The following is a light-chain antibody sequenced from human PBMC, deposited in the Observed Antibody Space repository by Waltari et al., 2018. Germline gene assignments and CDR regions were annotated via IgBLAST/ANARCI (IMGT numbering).Light chain of an antibody. V-gene: IGLV1-51*02. Sequence: QSVLTQPPSVSAAPGQKVTISCSGSTSNIGDNYVSWYQQFPGAAPKVLIYGNDKRTTGTPDRFSASKSGTSATLDITGLQTGDEADYFCGTWDNTLSPVFGGGTKVTVL. CDR2: GND. J-gene: IGLJ2*01. CDR3: GTWDNTLSPV. CDR1: TSNIGDNY.